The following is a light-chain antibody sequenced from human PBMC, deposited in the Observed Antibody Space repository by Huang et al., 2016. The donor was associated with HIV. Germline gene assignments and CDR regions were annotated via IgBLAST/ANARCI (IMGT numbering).Light chain of an antibody. CDR2: GAS. CDR1: QSLNTGF. CDR3: HHYGASQWA. V-gene: IGKV3-20*01. Sequence: EIVLTQSPGTLSLSPGGRAIFSCRASQSLNTGFLAWYRQKPGQAPKLLVYGASERASDIPASFGGRGSGTDFTLTISGLDPEDFALYFCHHYGASQWASGQGTRVEVK. J-gene: IGKJ1*01.